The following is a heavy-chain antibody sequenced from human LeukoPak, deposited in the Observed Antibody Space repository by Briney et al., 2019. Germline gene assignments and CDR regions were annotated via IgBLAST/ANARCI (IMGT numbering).Heavy chain of an antibody. V-gene: IGHV4-34*11. CDR3: ARGGSSGYDPFDY. CDR1: GGSFSGYY. D-gene: IGHD5-12*01. Sequence: SETLSLTCAVYGGSFSGYYWSWIRQPPGKGLEWIGYIFYSGSTNNNPSPKSRVTISVDTSKNQFSLNLNSVTDADTAVYYCARGGSSGYDPFDYWGQGTLVTVSS. CDR2: IFYSGST. J-gene: IGHJ4*02.